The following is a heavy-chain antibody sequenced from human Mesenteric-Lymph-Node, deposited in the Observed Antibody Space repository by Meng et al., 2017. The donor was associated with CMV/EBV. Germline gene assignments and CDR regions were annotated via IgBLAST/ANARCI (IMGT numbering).Heavy chain of an antibody. CDR2: ISTSGTYI. D-gene: IGHD3-22*01. J-gene: IGHJ3*01. CDR3: ARDQWNRYFYDTTGYYLGDAFDV. CDR1: GFTFSSYT. Sequence: GESLKISCAASGFTFSSYTMNWVRQAPGKGLEWVSSISTSGTYIYYADSVKGRFTISSDNAKNSLYLQMNSLRAEDTAVCYCARDQWNRYFYDTTGYYLGDAFDVWGQGTMVTVSS. V-gene: IGHV3-21*01.